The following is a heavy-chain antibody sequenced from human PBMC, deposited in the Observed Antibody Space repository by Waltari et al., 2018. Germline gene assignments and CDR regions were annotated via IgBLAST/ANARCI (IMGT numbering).Heavy chain of an antibody. Sequence: ISWVRQAPGQGLEWMGGIIPIFGTANYAQKFQGRVTITADKSTSTAYMELSSLRSEDTAVYYCARGSGRYYYYYMDVWGKGTTVTVSS. CDR3: ARGSGRYYYYYMDV. D-gene: IGHD3-3*01. J-gene: IGHJ6*03. CDR2: IIPIFGTA. V-gene: IGHV1-69*06.